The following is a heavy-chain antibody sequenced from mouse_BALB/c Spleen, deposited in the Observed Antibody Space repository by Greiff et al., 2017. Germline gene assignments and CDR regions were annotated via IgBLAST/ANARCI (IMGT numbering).Heavy chain of an antibody. V-gene: IGHV2-9*02. CDR2: IWAGGST. CDR1: GFSLTSYG. Sequence: QVQLQQSGPGLVAPSQSLSITCTVSGFSLTSYGVHWVRQPPGKGLEWLGVIWAGGSTNYNSALMSRLSISKDNSKSQVFLKMNSLQTDDTAMYYCARVRGNYVTYYYAMDYWGQGTSVTVSS. D-gene: IGHD2-1*01. J-gene: IGHJ4*01. CDR3: ARVRGNYVTYYYAMDY.